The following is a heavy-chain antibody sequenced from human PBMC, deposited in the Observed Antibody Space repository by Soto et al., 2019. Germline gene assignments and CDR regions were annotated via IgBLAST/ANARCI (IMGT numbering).Heavy chain of an antibody. V-gene: IGHV4-59*01. CDR2: IYYSGST. Sequence: SETLSLTCTVSGGSISSYYWSWIRQPPGKGLERIGYIYYSGSTNYNPSLKSRVTISVDTSKNQFSLKLSSVTAADTAVYYCARVPNLYYYGSGSLEIDPWGQGTLVTVS. J-gene: IGHJ5*02. D-gene: IGHD3-10*01. CDR3: ARVPNLYYYGSGSLEIDP. CDR1: GGSISSYY.